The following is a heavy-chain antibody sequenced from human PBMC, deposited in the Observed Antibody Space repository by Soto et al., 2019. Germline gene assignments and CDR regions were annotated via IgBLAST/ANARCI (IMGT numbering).Heavy chain of an antibody. CDR2: IYYSGGT. CDR1: GGSISRTGYY. Sequence: PSETLSLTCTVSGGSISRTGYYWGWIRQPPGKGLEWIGSIYYSGGTYYNPSLKSRVTISVDTSKNQFSLKLYSLTAADTAVYYCATSEGSAWYSFDYWGQGALVTVS. J-gene: IGHJ4*02. D-gene: IGHD6-19*01. V-gene: IGHV4-39*01. CDR3: ATSEGSAWYSFDY.